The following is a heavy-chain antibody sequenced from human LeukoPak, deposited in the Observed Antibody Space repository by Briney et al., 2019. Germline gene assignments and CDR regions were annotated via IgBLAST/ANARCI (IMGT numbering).Heavy chain of an antibody. CDR1: GGTFSSHA. J-gene: IGHJ4*02. Sequence: SVKVSCKASGGTFSSHAISWVRQAPGQGLEWMGGIIPIFGTANYAQKFQGRVTITTDESTSTAYMELSSLRSEDTAVYYCARGRVDTAMVCDYWGQGTLVTVSS. D-gene: IGHD5-18*01. CDR3: ARGRVDTAMVCDY. CDR2: IIPIFGTA. V-gene: IGHV1-69*05.